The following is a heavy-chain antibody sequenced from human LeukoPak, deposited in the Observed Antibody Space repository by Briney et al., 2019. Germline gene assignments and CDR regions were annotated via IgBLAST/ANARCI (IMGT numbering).Heavy chain of an antibody. Sequence: GGSLRLSCAASGFTFDDYAMHWVRQAPGKGLEWVSLISWDGGSAYYADSVKGRFTISRDNAKNSLYLQMNSLRAEDTAVYYCARVGILSIAVDAIDYWGQGTLVTVSS. CDR2: ISWDGGSA. CDR3: ARVGILSIAVDAIDY. CDR1: GFTFDDYA. V-gene: IGHV3-43D*03. D-gene: IGHD6-19*01. J-gene: IGHJ4*02.